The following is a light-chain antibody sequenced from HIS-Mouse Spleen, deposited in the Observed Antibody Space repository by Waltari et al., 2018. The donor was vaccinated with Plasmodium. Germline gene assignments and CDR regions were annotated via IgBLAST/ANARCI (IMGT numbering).Light chain of an antibody. CDR2: QDS. Sequence: SYELTQPPSVSVPPGQPASITCSGDTLGHKYACWYQQKPGQSPVLVIYQDSKRPSGIPERFSGSNSGNTATLTISGTQAMDEADYYCQAWDSSTVVFGGGTKLTVL. CDR3: QAWDSSTVV. CDR1: TLGHKY. J-gene: IGLJ2*01. V-gene: IGLV3-1*01.